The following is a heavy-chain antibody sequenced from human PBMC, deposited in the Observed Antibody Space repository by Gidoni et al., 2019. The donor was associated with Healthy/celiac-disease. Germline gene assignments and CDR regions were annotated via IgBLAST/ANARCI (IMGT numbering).Heavy chain of an antibody. J-gene: IGHJ4*02. Sequence: EVQLLESGGGLVQPGGSLRLSCAASGFTFSSYAMSWVRQAPGKGLEWVSAISGSGGSTYYADSVKGRFTISIDNSKNTLYLQMNSLRAEDTAVYYCAKDLGEQWLVFDYWGQGTLVTVSS. V-gene: IGHV3-23*01. CDR1: GFTFSSYA. CDR2: ISGSGGST. D-gene: IGHD6-19*01. CDR3: AKDLGEQWLVFDY.